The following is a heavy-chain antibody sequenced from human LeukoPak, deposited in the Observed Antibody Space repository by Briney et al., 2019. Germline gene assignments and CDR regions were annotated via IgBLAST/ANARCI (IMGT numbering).Heavy chain of an antibody. CDR1: GFTFSSYG. J-gene: IGHJ4*02. CDR2: ISYDGSNK. Sequence: GGSPRLSCAASGFTFSSYGMHWVRQAPGKGLEWVAVISYDGSNKYYADSVKGRFTISRDNSKNTLYLQMNSLRAEDTAVYYCAKGLITMVRGVIMDWGQGTLVTVSS. D-gene: IGHD3-10*01. CDR3: AKGLITMVRGVIMD. V-gene: IGHV3-30*18.